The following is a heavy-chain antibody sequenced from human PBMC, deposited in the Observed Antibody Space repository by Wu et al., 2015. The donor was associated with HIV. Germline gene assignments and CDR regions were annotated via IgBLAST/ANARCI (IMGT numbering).Heavy chain of an antibody. CDR2: THPSSGNT. V-gene: IGHV1-8*01. Sequence: QVQLVQSGAEVKKPGASVKVSCKASGYTFGNYYINWVRQATGQGLEWVGWTHPSSGNTGYARTFLGRVTLTTDTSISTAYMEVTSLRSDDTAVYYCAKADQRGYDYGHWYFDFLGPRHPNHCLL. CDR3: AKADQRGYDYGHWYFDF. CDR1: GYTFGNYY. D-gene: IGHD5-18*01. J-gene: IGHJ2*01.